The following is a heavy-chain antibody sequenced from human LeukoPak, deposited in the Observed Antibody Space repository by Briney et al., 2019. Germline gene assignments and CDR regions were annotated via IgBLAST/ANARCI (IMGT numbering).Heavy chain of an antibody. V-gene: IGHV3-11*01. D-gene: IGHD6-13*01. CDR2: ISSRGSTT. CDR1: GFTFSDYY. CDR3: ARKDGYSSSWSFDY. J-gene: IGHJ4*02. Sequence: GGSLRLSCAASGFTFSDYYMNWIRQAPGKGLEWVSSISSRGSTTNYADSAKGRFTISRDNAENSLYLQMNSLRAEDTAVYYCARKDGYSSSWSFDYWGQGTLVTVSS.